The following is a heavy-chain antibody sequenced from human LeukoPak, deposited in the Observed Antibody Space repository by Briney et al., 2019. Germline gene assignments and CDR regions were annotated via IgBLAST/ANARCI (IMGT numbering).Heavy chain of an antibody. D-gene: IGHD6-13*01. CDR1: GFTFDDYA. J-gene: IGHJ6*02. Sequence: GGSLRLSCAASGFTFDDYAMHWVRQAPGKGLEWVSAISGGGGSTYYADSVKGRFTISRDNSKNTLYLQMNSLRAEDTAVYYCAKVYSSSWYSNMDVWGQGTTVTVSS. CDR2: ISGGGGST. V-gene: IGHV3-23*01. CDR3: AKVYSSSWYSNMDV.